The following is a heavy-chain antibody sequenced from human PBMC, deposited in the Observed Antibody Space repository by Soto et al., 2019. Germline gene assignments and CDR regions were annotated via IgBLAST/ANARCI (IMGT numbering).Heavy chain of an antibody. CDR3: ARGLVDTAMVTDY. Sequence: EVQLVESGGGLVKPGGSLRLSCEASGFTFSSYSMNWVRQAPGKGLEWVSSISSSSSYIYYADSVKGRFTISRDNAKNSLYLQMNSLRAEDTAVYYCARGLVDTAMVTDYWGQGTLVTVSS. D-gene: IGHD5-18*01. J-gene: IGHJ4*02. CDR1: GFTFSSYS. V-gene: IGHV3-21*01. CDR2: ISSSSSYI.